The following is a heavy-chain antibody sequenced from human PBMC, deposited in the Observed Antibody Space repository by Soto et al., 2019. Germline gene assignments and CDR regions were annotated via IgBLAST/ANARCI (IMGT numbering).Heavy chain of an antibody. D-gene: IGHD3-22*01. J-gene: IGHJ4*02. CDR3: AKGRYDSSGYYYLDFDY. CDR2: ISGSGGST. V-gene: IGHV3-23*01. CDR1: GFTFSSYA. Sequence: GGSLRLSCAASGFTFSSYAMSWVRQAPGKGLEWVSAISGSGGSTYYADSVKGRFTISRDNSKNTLYLQMNSLRAEDTAVYYCAKGRYDSSGYYYLDFDYWGQGTLVTVSS.